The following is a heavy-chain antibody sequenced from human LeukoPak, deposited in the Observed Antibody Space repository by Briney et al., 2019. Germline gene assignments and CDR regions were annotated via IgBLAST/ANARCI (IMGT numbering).Heavy chain of an antibody. J-gene: IGHJ4*02. V-gene: IGHV3-21*01. D-gene: IGHD6-19*01. Sequence: GGSLRLSCSGSGFTFSHHWMTWVRQAPGKGLEWVSSISSSSSYIYYADSVKGRFTISRDNAKNSLYLQMNSLRAEDTAVYYCARARTGIAVFDYWGQGTLVTVSS. CDR2: ISSSSSYI. CDR1: GFTFSHHW. CDR3: ARARTGIAVFDY.